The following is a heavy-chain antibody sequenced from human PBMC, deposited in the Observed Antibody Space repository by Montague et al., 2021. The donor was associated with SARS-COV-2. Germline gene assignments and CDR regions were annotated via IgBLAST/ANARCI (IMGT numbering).Heavy chain of an antibody. Sequence: SETLSLTCNVPSGSIISSGYYWGWIRQPTGKELEWLGNIYYSGTTYYNLSIQSRVTISVDTSKNHLSLRLSSVTAADAAVYVCARGMIRGVTTPLDYWGQGSSVTVSS. CDR3: ARGMIRGVTTPLDY. V-gene: IGHV4-39*02. CDR1: SGSIISSGYY. CDR2: IYYSGTT. D-gene: IGHD3-10*01. J-gene: IGHJ4*02.